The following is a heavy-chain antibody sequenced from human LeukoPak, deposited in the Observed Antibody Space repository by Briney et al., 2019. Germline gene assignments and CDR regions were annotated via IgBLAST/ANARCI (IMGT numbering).Heavy chain of an antibody. Sequence: PGGSLRLSCAASGFTFSSYAMHWVRQAPGKGLEWVAVISYDGSNKYYADSVKGRFTISRDNSKNTLYLQMNSLRAEDTAIYYCTNLYSSGWYDGGPTPFDYWGQGTLVTVSS. V-gene: IGHV3-30-3*01. CDR3: TNLYSSGWYDGGPTPFDY. CDR2: ISYDGSNK. J-gene: IGHJ4*02. CDR1: GFTFSSYA. D-gene: IGHD6-19*01.